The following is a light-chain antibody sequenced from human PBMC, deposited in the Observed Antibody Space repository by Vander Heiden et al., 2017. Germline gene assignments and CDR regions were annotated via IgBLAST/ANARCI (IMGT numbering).Light chain of an antibody. CDR1: EYIANY. CDR2: TAS. Sequence: DIQMTQSPSSLSASVGARVTITCRASEYIANYLNWYQQKPGKAPKLLIYTASGLQSGVPSRFSGSGSGTDFTLTIDSLQPEDFATYYCQQSHTTRTFGQGTKVEIK. J-gene: IGKJ1*01. V-gene: IGKV1-39*01. CDR3: QQSHTTRT.